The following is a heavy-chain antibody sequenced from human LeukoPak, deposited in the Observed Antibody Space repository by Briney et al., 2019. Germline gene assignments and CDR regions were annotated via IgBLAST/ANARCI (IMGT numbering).Heavy chain of an antibody. CDR3: ARKFCSSTTCYVAFDL. Sequence: KVSCKGSGYTFTNYWIGWVRQMPGKGLEYVGIIYPRDSDTRYSTSFEGQVTISADKSISTAYLQWSSSKASDTAMYFCARKFCSSTTCYVAFDLWGQGTMVTVCS. V-gene: IGHV5-51*01. D-gene: IGHD2-2*01. CDR1: GYTFTNYW. J-gene: IGHJ3*01. CDR2: IYPRDSDT.